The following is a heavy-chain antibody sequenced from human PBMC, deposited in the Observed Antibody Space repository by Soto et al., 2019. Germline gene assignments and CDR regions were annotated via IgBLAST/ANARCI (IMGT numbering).Heavy chain of an antibody. CDR2: IYYAGST. D-gene: IGHD3-9*01. V-gene: IGHV4-59*08. CDR3: TRGLVDSSPPYTYHGMDV. J-gene: IGHJ6*02. CDR1: GGSFSPNY. Sequence: SETLSLTCTVSGGSFSPNYWSWIRQPTGKGLEWVGYIYYAGSTSYNPSLKSRVTISLDTSKSQFSLSLSSVTASDTAVYYCTRGLVDSSPPYTYHGMDVWGQGTTVTVSS.